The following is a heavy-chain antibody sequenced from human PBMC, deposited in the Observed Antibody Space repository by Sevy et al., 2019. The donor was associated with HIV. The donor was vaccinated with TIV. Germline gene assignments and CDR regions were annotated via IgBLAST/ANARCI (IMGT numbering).Heavy chain of an antibody. CDR2: INLIGST. V-gene: IGHV4-34*01. CDR3: ARSLPRKSVSCSYCMDV. Sequence: SETLSLTCAVYGASFTDYSWTWIRQPPGKGLEWIGEINLIGSTNFNPSLKSRVTISTDMAKTQFSLRLRSVTAADTAVYYCARSLPRKSVSCSYCMDVWGRGTTVTVSS. D-gene: IGHD2-21*01. J-gene: IGHJ6*03. CDR1: GASFTDYS.